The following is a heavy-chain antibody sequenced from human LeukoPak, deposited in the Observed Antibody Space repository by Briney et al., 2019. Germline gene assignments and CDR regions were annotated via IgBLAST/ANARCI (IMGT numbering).Heavy chain of an antibody. D-gene: IGHD3-22*01. J-gene: IGHJ4*02. V-gene: IGHV3-21*01. CDR3: ARDFHYYDSSAYHPVSY. Sequence: SGGSLRLSCEASGFTFSSYTMNWVRQAPGKGLEWVSSISYSSSYIYYADSVKGRFTISRDNAKNSLYLQMNSLRAEDTAVYYCARDFHYYDSSAYHPVSYWGQGTLVTVSS. CDR2: ISYSSSYI. CDR1: GFTFSSYT.